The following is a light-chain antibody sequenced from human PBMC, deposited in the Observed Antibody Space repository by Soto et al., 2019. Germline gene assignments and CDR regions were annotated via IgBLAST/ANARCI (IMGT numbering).Light chain of an antibody. CDR3: QLRSNWSLT. J-gene: IGKJ4*01. CDR1: QSVSSY. CDR2: DAS. Sequence: EIVLTQSPATRALSPGERATLSCRASQSVSSYLAWYEQKPGQAPRLLIYDASNRATRIPARFSRRGSGTVFTLTISSLEPEDFAVYYCQLRSNWSLTLRGGPKVEIK. V-gene: IGKV3-11*01.